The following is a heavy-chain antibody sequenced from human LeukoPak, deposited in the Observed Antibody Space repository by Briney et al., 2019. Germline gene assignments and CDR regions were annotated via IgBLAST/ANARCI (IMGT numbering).Heavy chain of an antibody. CDR1: GFTFSSYN. CDR2: ISSSSRYI. V-gene: IGHV3-21*04. J-gene: IGHJ5*02. D-gene: IGHD1-26*01. Sequence: KSGGSLRLSCVASGFTFSSYNMNWVRQAPGKGLEWVSSISSSSRYIYYTDSMKGRFTISRDNAKNSLYLQINSPRVEDTALYYCARAGSGRSPDWFDPWGQGTLVTVSS. CDR3: ARAGSGRSPDWFDP.